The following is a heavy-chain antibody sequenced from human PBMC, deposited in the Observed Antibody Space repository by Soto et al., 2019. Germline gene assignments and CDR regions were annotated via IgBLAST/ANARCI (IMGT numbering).Heavy chain of an antibody. Sequence: PGGSLRLSCAASGFTFSSYGMHWVRQAPGEGLEWVAVIWYDGSNKYYADSVKGRFTISRDNSKNTLYLQMNSLRAEDTAVYYCARVFNIPIAAAGTFYYYYGMDVWGQGPTVTVS. J-gene: IGHJ6*02. CDR1: GFTFSSYG. D-gene: IGHD6-13*01. CDR2: IWYDGSNK. V-gene: IGHV3-33*01. CDR3: ARVFNIPIAAAGTFYYYYGMDV.